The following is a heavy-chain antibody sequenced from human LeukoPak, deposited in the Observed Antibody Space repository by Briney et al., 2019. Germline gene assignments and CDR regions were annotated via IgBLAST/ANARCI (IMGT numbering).Heavy chain of an antibody. J-gene: IGHJ6*04. Sequence: GESLKISCKGSGYSLTSYWISWVRQMPGKGLEWMRRIDPSDSYTNYSPSFQGHVTISADKSISTAYLQWSSLKASDTAMYYCARHMVPKLGYCSSTSCPVFYYGMDVWGKGTTVTVSS. CDR1: GYSLTSYW. V-gene: IGHV5-10-1*01. D-gene: IGHD2-2*01. CDR2: IDPSDSYT. CDR3: ARHMVPKLGYCSSTSCPVFYYGMDV.